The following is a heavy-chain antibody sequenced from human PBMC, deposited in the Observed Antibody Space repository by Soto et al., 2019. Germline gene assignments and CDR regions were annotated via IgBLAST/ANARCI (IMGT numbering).Heavy chain of an antibody. V-gene: IGHV3-11*06. CDR2: ISSSSRDT. CDR3: ARWLEVLTKSDS. Sequence: GWSLRLSCAASGFNFSDYYMTWIRQAPGKGLEWISYISSSSRDTEYADSVKGRFMISRDNAKRSMSLQMNSLRVEDTAVYYCARWLEVLTKSDSWGQGIPVIVSS. CDR1: GFNFSDYY. D-gene: IGHD3-22*01. J-gene: IGHJ5*01.